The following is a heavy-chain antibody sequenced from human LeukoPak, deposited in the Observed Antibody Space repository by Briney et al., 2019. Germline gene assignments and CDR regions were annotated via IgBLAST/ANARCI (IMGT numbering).Heavy chain of an antibody. J-gene: IGHJ3*02. CDR1: GFTFSSYW. D-gene: IGHD1-26*01. Sequence: PGGSLRLSCAASGFTFSSYWMHWVRQAPGKGLVWVSHINSDGSSTSYADSVKGRFTISRDNAKNTLYLQMNSLRAEDTAVYYCARSGSSWWDAFDIWGQGSMVTVSS. CDR3: ARSGSSWWDAFDI. V-gene: IGHV3-74*01. CDR2: INSDGSST.